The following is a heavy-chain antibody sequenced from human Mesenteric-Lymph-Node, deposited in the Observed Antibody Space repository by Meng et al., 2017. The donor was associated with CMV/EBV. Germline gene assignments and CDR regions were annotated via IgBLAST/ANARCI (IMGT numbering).Heavy chain of an antibody. CDR3: ARNNDYGDQLYGMDV. V-gene: IGHV3-11*04. CDR2: ISGSGRIK. J-gene: IGHJ6*02. CDR1: GFTFSDYY. D-gene: IGHD4-17*01. Sequence: GESLKISCVASGFTFSDYYMSWIRQAPGKGLEWVSYISGSGRIKYNAGSVKGRSSISRDNAKNSLSLQMDSLRVEDTAMYYCARNNDYGDQLYGMDVWGQGTTVTVSS.